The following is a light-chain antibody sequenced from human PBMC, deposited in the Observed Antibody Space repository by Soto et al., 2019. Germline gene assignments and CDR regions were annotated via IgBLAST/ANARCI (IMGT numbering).Light chain of an antibody. J-gene: IGKJ1*01. Sequence: DIQMTQSPSTLSASVGDRVTITCRANETIYVWLAWYQQKPGKAPSLLIHKASTLETGVPSRFSGSGSGTEFTLIISSLQPDDFATYYCHQYNSYPRTFGQGTKVDIK. CDR3: HQYNSYPRT. CDR2: KAS. V-gene: IGKV1-5*03. CDR1: ETIYVW.